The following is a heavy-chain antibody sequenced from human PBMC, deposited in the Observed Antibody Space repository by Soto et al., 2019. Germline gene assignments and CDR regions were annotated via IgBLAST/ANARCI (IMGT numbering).Heavy chain of an antibody. V-gene: IGHV4-4*07. CDR2: IYSSGST. CDR3: ARGQRFSDWFDP. Sequence: SETLSLTCTVTGGTISGYYWTWIRQSAGGGLEWIGRIYSSGSTNYNPSLKSRVTISLDTSMNHFSLRLSSVTAADAAVYYCARGQRFSDWFDPWGQGTLVTVSS. CDR1: GGTISGYY. D-gene: IGHD3-3*01. J-gene: IGHJ5*02.